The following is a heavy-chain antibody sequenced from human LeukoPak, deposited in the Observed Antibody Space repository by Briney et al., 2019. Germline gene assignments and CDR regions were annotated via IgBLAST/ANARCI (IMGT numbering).Heavy chain of an antibody. V-gene: IGHV1-46*01. CDR1: GYTFTSYH. CDR2: INLSGGST. D-gene: IGHD2-8*01. CDR3: ARDYVDDIPMIKDY. J-gene: IGHJ4*02. Sequence: ASVTVSCTASGYTFTSYHMHWVRQAPGQGLEWMGKINLSGGSTTYAQKFQGRVTMTRDTSTSTVYMELSSLRSEDTAVYYCARDYVDDIPMIKDYWGQGTLVTVSS.